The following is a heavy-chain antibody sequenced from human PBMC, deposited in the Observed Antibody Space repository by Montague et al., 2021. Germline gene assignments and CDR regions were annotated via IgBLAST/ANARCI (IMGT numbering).Heavy chain of an antibody. J-gene: IGHJ5*02. CDR2: ICCSGNT. Sequence: SETLSLTCTVSGGSISSCCYYWGWLPPPPGKGRDGVVSICCSGNTYYNPSLKSRVTISADTSKNQFSLKLSSVTAADTAVYYCTRPGGYCTNDTCYFWFAPWGQGTMVTVSS. D-gene: IGHD2-8*01. CDR3: TRPGGYCTNDTCYFWFAP. CDR1: GGSISSCCYY. V-gene: IGHV4-39*01.